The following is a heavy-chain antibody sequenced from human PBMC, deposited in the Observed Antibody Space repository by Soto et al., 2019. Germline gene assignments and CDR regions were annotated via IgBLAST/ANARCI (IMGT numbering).Heavy chain of an antibody. CDR1: GYTFTDFD. J-gene: IGHJ6*03. V-gene: IGHV1-8*01. D-gene: IGHD2-21*02. CDR2: MNPRSGNT. Sequence: QEQLVQSGAEVKKPGASVKVSCKASGYTFTDFDITWVRQATGQGLEWMGWMNPRSGNTGFTDKFEGRVTQTRDTSTTADYMELSDLTSEDTAVYFCARGGALTAGYYYYYMDVWGSGTAVTVSS. CDR3: ARGGALTAGYYYYYMDV.